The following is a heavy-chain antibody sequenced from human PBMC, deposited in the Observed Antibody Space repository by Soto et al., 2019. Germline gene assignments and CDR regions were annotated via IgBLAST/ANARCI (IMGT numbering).Heavy chain of an antibody. D-gene: IGHD6-19*01. Sequence: EVQLLESGGGLVQPGGSLRLSCAASGFTFSSYAMSWVRQAPGKGLEWVSAISGSGGSTYYADSVKGRFTISRDNSKNTLYLQMNSLRAEDTAVYCCAAVAEFYYYYYMDVWGKGTTVTVSS. V-gene: IGHV3-23*01. CDR1: GFTFSSYA. CDR3: AAVAEFYYYYYMDV. CDR2: ISGSGGST. J-gene: IGHJ6*03.